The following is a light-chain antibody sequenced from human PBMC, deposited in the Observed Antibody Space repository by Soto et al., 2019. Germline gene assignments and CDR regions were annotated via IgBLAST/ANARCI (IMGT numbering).Light chain of an antibody. J-gene: IGKJ2*01. V-gene: IGKV3-20*01. CDR3: QQYGSSLYT. CDR2: GAS. CDR1: QSVSSSY. Sequence: IVLTQSPGTLSLSPGERATLSCRASQSVSSSYLAWYQQKPGQAPRLLIYGASSRATGIPDRFSGSGSGTDFTLTIRRLEPEDFAVYYCQQYGSSLYTVGQGTKLEIK.